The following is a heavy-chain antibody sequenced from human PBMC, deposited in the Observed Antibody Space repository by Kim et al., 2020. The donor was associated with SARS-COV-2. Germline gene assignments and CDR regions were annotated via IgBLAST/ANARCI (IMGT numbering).Heavy chain of an antibody. CDR3: ARDHPPYGTDY. CDR2: IYYSGST. CDR1: GGSISSSSYY. D-gene: IGHD4-17*01. Sequence: SETLSLTCTVSGGSISSSSYYWGWIRQPPGKGLEWIGSIYYSGSTYYNPSLKSRVTISVDTSKNQFSLKLSSVTAADTAVYYCARDHPPYGTDYWGQGTLVTVSS. J-gene: IGHJ4*02. V-gene: IGHV4-39*07.